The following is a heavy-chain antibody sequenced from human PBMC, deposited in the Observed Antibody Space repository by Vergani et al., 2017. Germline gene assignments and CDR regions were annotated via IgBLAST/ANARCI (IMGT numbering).Heavy chain of an antibody. CDR1: GGTFSSYA. CDR2: IIPILGTA. V-gene: IGHV1-69*11. J-gene: IGHJ6*03. Sequence: QVQLVQSGAEVKKPGSSVKVSCKASGGTFSSYAISWVRQAPGQGLEWMGRIIPILGTANYAQKFQGRVTITADESTSTAYMEMSSLRSEDTAVYYCSYCSGGSGYSGYYYYMDVWGKGTTVTV. CDR3: SYCSGGSGYSGYYYYMDV. D-gene: IGHD2-15*01.